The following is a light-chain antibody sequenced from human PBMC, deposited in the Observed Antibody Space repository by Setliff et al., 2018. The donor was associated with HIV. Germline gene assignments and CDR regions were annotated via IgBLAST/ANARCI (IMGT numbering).Light chain of an antibody. V-gene: IGLV2-8*01. J-gene: IGLJ1*01. Sequence: QSALTQPPSASGSPGQSVTISCTGTSSDVGGYNYVSWYQQHPGKAPKLMIFEVNKRPSGVSDRFSGSKSGNTASLTISGLQADDEADYYCSSYAGADAFDVFGTGTKVTVL. CDR1: SSDVGGYNY. CDR3: SSYAGADAFDV. CDR2: EVN.